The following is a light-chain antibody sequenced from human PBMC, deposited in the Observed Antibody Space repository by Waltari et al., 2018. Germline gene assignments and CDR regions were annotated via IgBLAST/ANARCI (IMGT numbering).Light chain of an antibody. CDR1: KSVDTH. V-gene: IGKV3-15*01. CDR3: QHYDNWPFT. J-gene: IGKJ3*01. Sequence: EIAMTQSPATLAVSPGASATLSCRASKSVDTHLAGYQQRPGQAPRLLVYGASHRAAGVPPRFSGSGSGTEFTLTITSVQSDDFVIYFCQHYDNWPFTFGPGTKVDLK. CDR2: GAS.